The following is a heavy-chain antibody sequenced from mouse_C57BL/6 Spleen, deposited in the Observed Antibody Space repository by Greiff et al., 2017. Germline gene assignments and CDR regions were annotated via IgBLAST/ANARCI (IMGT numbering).Heavy chain of an antibody. Sequence: VQLQQSGPELVKPGASVKISCKASGYTFTDYYMNWVKQSHGKSLEWIGDINPNNGGTSYNQKFKGKATLTVDKSSSTAYMELRSLTSEDSAVYYCASPGNYGFAYWGQGTLVTVSA. J-gene: IGHJ3*01. V-gene: IGHV1-26*01. CDR2: INPNNGGT. D-gene: IGHD2-1*01. CDR3: ASPGNYGFAY. CDR1: GYTFTDYY.